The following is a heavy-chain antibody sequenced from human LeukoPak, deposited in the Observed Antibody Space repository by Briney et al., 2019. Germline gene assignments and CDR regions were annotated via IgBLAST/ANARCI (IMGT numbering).Heavy chain of an antibody. Sequence: GGSLRLSCKASGGTFSSYAFSWVRQAPGQGLEWMGGIIPIVGTTNYAQMFQGRVTITADESTSTAYMELSSLRSEDTAVYYCARGGYYYDSSGYSHLPDYWGQGTLVTVSA. D-gene: IGHD3-22*01. V-gene: IGHV1-69*01. J-gene: IGHJ4*02. CDR3: ARGGYYYDSSGYSHLPDY. CDR1: GGTFSSYA. CDR2: IIPIVGTT.